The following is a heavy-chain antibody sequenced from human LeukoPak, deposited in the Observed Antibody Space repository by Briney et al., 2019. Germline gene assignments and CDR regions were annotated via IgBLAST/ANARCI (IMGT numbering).Heavy chain of an antibody. CDR3: ARDYSGSYYYYYGMDV. V-gene: IGHV3-21*01. CDR1: GFTFSSYS. Sequence: GGSLRLSCAASGFTFSSYSMNWVRQAPGKGLEWVSSISSSSSYIYYADSVKGRSTISGGNAKNSLYLQMNSLRAEDTAVYYCARDYSGSYYYYYGMDVWGQGTTVTVSS. J-gene: IGHJ6*02. D-gene: IGHD1-26*01. CDR2: ISSSSSYI.